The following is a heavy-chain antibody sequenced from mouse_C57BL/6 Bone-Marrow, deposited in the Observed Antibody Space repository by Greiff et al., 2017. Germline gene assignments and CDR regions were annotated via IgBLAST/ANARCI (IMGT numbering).Heavy chain of an antibody. Sequence: VQLQQSGSELRSPGSSVKLSCKDFDSEVFPIAYMSWVRQKPGHGFEWIGGILPSIGRTIYGEKFEDKATLDADTLSNTAYLELNSLTSEDSAIYYCARAFITTVVATDFDVWGTGTTVTVSS. CDR3: ARAFITTVVATDFDV. V-gene: IGHV15-2*01. CDR1: DSEVFPIAY. CDR2: ILPSIGRT. D-gene: IGHD1-1*01. J-gene: IGHJ1*03.